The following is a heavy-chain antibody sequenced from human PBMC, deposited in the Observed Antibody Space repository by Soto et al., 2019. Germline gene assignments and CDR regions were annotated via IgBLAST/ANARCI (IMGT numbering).Heavy chain of an antibody. D-gene: IGHD1-1*01. V-gene: IGHV1-69*13. Sequence: SVKVSCKASGCTFSSYAISLVRQAPGQGLEWMGGIIPIFGTANYAQKFQGRVTITADESTSKAYMELSSLRSEDTAVYYCPRSGTQPPDYFDDWAQGTLVTVSS. J-gene: IGHJ4*02. CDR3: PRSGTQPPDYFDD. CDR2: IIPIFGTA. CDR1: GCTFSSYA.